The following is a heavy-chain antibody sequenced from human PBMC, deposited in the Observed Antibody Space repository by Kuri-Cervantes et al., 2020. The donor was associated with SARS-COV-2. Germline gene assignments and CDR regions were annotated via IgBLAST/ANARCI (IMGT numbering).Heavy chain of an antibody. CDR2: ICSSSSII. D-gene: IGHD3-10*01. CDR3: ARERYYSGHYGMDV. Sequence: GGSLRLSCAASGFAFSDYSINWVRQAPGKGLEWVSYICSSSSIIYYADSMKGRFTISRDNAKNSLSLQMNSLRAEDTAVYYCARERYYSGHYGMDVWGQGTTVTVSS. CDR1: GFAFSDYS. V-gene: IGHV3-48*01. J-gene: IGHJ6*02.